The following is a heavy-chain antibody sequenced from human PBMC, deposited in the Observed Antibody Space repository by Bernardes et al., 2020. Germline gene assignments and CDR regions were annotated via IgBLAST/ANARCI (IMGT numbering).Heavy chain of an antibody. CDR2: ISAYNGNT. J-gene: IGHJ4*02. D-gene: IGHD6-19*01. CDR1: GYTFTSYG. CDR3: ARELTVAVVDY. Sequence: APMKVFCKASGYTFTSYGISWVRQAPGQGLEWMGWISAYNGNTNYEQKLQGRVTMTTDTSTSTAYMELRSLRSDDTAVYYCARELTVAVVDYWGQGTLVTVSS. V-gene: IGHV1-18*01.